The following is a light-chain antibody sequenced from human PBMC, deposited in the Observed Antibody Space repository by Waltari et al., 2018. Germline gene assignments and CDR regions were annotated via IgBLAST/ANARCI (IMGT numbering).Light chain of an antibody. CDR2: AAS. Sequence: DIQMTQSPSSLSASVGDRVTITCRASQSISSYLNWYQQKPGKAPKLLIYAASSLQSGVPSRFSSSGSGTDFTLTISSLQPEDFATYYCQQSYCTPRTFGQGTKVEIK. V-gene: IGKV1-39*01. J-gene: IGKJ1*01. CDR3: QQSYCTPRT. CDR1: QSISSY.